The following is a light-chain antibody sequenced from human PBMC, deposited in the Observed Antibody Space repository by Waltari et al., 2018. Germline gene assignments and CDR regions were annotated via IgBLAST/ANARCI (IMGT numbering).Light chain of an antibody. CDR3: SAWDSSLSAYI. Sequence: QSVLTQPPSVSAAPGQKVSISCSGSSSNIGRRYVSWYQQVPGTAPKLLIYDNNKRPSGVSGRFSGSKSATSASLAITRLQTGDEADYYCSAWDSSLSAYIFGAGTRLTVL. CDR2: DNN. J-gene: IGLJ1*01. V-gene: IGLV1-51*01. CDR1: SSNIGRRY.